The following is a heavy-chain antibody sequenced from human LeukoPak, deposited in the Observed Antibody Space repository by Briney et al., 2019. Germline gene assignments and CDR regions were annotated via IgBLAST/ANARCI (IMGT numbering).Heavy chain of an antibody. CDR2: IKQDGSEK. Sequence: PGGSLRLSCVVSGFTLCNSWMSWVRQAPGKGLEWVANIKQDGSEKYYVDSVKGRFAISRDNAKNSLYLQMSSLRAEDTAVYYCARATSAYYYPDAFDIWGQGTMVTVSS. CDR3: ARATSAYYYPDAFDI. J-gene: IGHJ3*02. V-gene: IGHV3-7*03. D-gene: IGHD3-22*01. CDR1: GFTLCNSW.